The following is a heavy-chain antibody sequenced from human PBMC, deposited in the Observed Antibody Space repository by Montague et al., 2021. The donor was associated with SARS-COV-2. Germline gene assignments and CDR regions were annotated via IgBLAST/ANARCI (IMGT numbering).Heavy chain of an antibody. J-gene: IGHJ5*02. V-gene: IGHV4-59*01. Sequence: SETLSLTCSVSGGSISSDYWSWIRQSPGKGLEWIGYIYYRGTTNYNPSLKSRVTFSVDTSKNQFSLKLISVTAADTAVYFCASEDRWNWFDPWGQGGLVTVSS. CDR2: IYYRGTT. CDR1: GGSISSDY. D-gene: IGHD5-24*01. CDR3: ASEDRWNWFDP.